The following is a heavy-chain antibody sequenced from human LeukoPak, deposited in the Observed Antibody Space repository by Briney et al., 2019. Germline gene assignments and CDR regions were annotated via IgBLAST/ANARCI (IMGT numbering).Heavy chain of an antibody. D-gene: IGHD3-16*01. V-gene: IGHV5-51*01. J-gene: IGHJ4*02. CDR3: AIPSGGFDY. CDR1: GYTFATNW. Sequence: GESLKISCKGVGYTFATNWIGWVRQMPGKGLEWMGIIYPGDSETRYSPSFQGQVTISADKSISTAYLQWSSLKASDTAMYYCAIPSGGFDYWGQGTLVTVSS. CDR2: IYPGDSET.